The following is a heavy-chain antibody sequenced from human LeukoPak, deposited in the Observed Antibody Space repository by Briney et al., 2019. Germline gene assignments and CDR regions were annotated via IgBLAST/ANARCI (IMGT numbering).Heavy chain of an antibody. CDR3: ARDRGIMVTFGGVIAKGAHY. CDR1: DDSISSGGYS. Sequence: PSQTLSLTCTVSDDSISSGGYSWSWIRQPPGKGLEWIGYIYDSGNTYYNPSLKSRVTISGDTSKNQFSLKLTSVTAADTAVYYCARDRGIMVTFGGVIAKGAHYWGQGTLVTVSS. J-gene: IGHJ4*02. V-gene: IGHV4-30-4*07. D-gene: IGHD3-16*02. CDR2: IYDSGNT.